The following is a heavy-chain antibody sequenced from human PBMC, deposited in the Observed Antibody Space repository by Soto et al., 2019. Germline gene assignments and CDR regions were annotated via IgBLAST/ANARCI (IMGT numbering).Heavy chain of an antibody. CDR2: INPNSGGT. J-gene: IGHJ2*01. CDR1: GYTFTGYY. CDR3: ARGVPWKWELLRSYWYFDL. Sequence: ASVKVSCKASGYTFTGYYMHWVRQAPGQGLEWMGWINPNSGGTNYAQKFQGRVTMTRDTSISTASLKLSSVTAADTAVYYCARGVPWKWELLRSYWYFDLWGRGTLVTVSS. D-gene: IGHD1-26*01. V-gene: IGHV1-2*02.